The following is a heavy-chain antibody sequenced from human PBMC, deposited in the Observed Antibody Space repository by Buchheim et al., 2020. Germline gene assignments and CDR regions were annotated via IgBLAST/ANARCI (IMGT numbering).Heavy chain of an antibody. CDR2: IYYSGST. D-gene: IGHD1-26*01. J-gene: IGHJ6*02. V-gene: IGHV4-31*03. CDR3: ARDWEARGTDV. Sequence: QVQLQESGPGLVRPSQTLSLTCIVSGDSISSGAYYWSWIRQHPGKGLEWIGYIYYSGSTYYNPSLKSRVTISLDTSKNQFYLKLSSVTAADTAVYYCARDWEARGTDVWGQGT. CDR1: GDSISSGAYY.